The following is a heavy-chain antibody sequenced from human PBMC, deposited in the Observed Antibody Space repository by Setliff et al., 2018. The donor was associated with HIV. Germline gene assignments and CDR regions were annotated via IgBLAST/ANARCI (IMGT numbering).Heavy chain of an antibody. CDR3: ARGSGWPTYFDS. Sequence: NPSETLSLTCTVSGGSTISSGSYYWSRIRQPAGKGLEWIGRIYTSGSTNFSPSLKSRVTISVDTSKNQFSLKLRSVTAADTAVYYCARGSGWPTYFDSWGRGTLVTVSS. J-gene: IGHJ4*02. CDR2: IYTSGST. V-gene: IGHV4-61*02. CDR1: GGSTISSGSYY. D-gene: IGHD6-19*01.